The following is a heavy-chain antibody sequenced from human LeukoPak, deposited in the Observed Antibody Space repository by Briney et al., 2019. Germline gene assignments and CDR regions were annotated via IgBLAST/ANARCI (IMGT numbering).Heavy chain of an antibody. CDR2: IKQDGSEK. CDR3: ERDSSGWDYYFDY. J-gene: IGHJ4*02. V-gene: IGHV3-7*01. Sequence: GGSLRLSCAASGFTFSSYWMSWVRQAPGKGLEWVANIKQDGSEKYYVDSVKGRFTISRDNAKNSLYLQMNSLRAEDTAVYYCERDSSGWDYYFDYWGQGTLVTVSS. D-gene: IGHD6-19*01. CDR1: GFTFSSYW.